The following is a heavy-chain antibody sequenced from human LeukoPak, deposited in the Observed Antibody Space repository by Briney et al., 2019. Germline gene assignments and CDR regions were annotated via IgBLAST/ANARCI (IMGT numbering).Heavy chain of an antibody. V-gene: IGHV3-23*01. CDR3: AKGPIPCSSTSCPRSAFDI. D-gene: IGHD2-2*01. CDR2: ISGSGGST. J-gene: IGHJ3*02. Sequence: GGSLRLSCAASGFTFSSYAMSWVRQAPGKGLEWVSAISGSGGSTYYADSVKGRFTISRDNSKNTLYLQMNSLRAGDTAMYYCAKGPIPCSSTSCPRSAFDIWGQGTMVTVSS. CDR1: GFTFSSYA.